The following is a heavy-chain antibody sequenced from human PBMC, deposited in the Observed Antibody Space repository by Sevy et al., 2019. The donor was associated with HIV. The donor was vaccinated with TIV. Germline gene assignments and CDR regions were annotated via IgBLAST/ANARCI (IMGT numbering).Heavy chain of an antibody. V-gene: IGHV4-31*03. CDR1: GDSISSGGYY. Sequence: SETLSLTSTVSGDSISSGGYYWSWIRHHPGKGLEWIGYIYYSGSTYYNPSLKSRVTISVDTSKNQFSLKLSSVTAADTAVYYCARDQGGSGNFDYWGQGTLVTVSS. CDR3: ARDQGGSGNFDY. J-gene: IGHJ4*02. D-gene: IGHD3-16*01. CDR2: IYYSGST.